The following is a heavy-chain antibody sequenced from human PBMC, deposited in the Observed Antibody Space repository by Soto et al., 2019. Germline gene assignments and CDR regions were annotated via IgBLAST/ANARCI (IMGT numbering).Heavy chain of an antibody. CDR1: GDSVTSHY. D-gene: IGHD3-3*01. Sequence: SETLSLTCSFSGDSVTSHYLTWIRQSPEKGLEWIGYMHYTGFSHYNPSLKSRVTISVDRSKNQFSLKLSSVTAADTAVYYCAGLYYDFWSGYYRAGSFDYWGQGTLVTVSS. CDR2: MHYTGFS. V-gene: IGHV4-59*08. CDR3: AGLYYDFWSGYYRAGSFDY. J-gene: IGHJ4*02.